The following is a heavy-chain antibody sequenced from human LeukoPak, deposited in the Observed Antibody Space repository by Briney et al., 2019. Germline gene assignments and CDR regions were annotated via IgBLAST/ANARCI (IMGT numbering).Heavy chain of an antibody. CDR2: ISAYNGNT. D-gene: IGHD3-22*01. CDR1: GYTFTSYG. CDR3: ARDLMYYDSSGLDAFDI. V-gene: IGHV1-18*01. Sequence: GASVKVSCKASGYTFTSYGISWVRQAPGQGLEWMGWISAYNGNTNYAQKLQGRVTMTTDTSTSTAYMELRSLRSGDTAVYYCARDLMYYDSSGLDAFDIWGQGTMVTVSS. J-gene: IGHJ3*02.